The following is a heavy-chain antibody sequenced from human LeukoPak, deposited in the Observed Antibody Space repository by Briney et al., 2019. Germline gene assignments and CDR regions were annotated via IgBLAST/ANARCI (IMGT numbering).Heavy chain of an antibody. J-gene: IGHJ4*02. D-gene: IGHD1-26*01. V-gene: IGHV3-21*01. Sequence: GGSLRLSCAASGFTFSSYSMNWVRQAPGKGLEWVSSISSSSSHIYYADSVKGRFTISRDNAKNSLYLQMNSLRAEDTAVYYCARAEVGASDYWGQGTLVTVSS. CDR1: GFTFSSYS. CDR2: ISSSSSHI. CDR3: ARAEVGASDY.